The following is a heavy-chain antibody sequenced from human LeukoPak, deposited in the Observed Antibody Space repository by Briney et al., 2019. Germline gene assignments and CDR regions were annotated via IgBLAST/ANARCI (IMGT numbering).Heavy chain of an antibody. CDR3: TTDRLRSITIFGVVPRHPLDY. Sequence: GGSLRLSCAASGFTFSNAWMSRVRQAPGKGLEWVGRIKSKTDGGTTDYAAPVKGRFTISRDDSKNTLYLQMNSLKTEDTAVYYCTTDRLRSITIFGVVPRHPLDYWGQGTLVTVSS. CDR1: GFTFSNAW. V-gene: IGHV3-15*01. J-gene: IGHJ4*02. D-gene: IGHD3-3*01. CDR2: IKSKTDGGTT.